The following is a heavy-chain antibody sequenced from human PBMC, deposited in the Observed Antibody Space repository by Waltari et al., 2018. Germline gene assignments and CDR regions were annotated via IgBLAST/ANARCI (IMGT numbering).Heavy chain of an antibody. J-gene: IGHJ4*02. D-gene: IGHD3-10*01. CDR3: ASESLGDTCFDY. CDR2: MSSSSSTI. Sequence: EVQLVESGGGLVQPGGSLRLSCAASGFTFSSYSMNWVRQAPGKGLEWVSYMSSSSSTIYYADSVKGRFTISRDNAKNSLYLQMNSLRAEDTAVYYCASESLGDTCFDYWGQGTLVTVSS. V-gene: IGHV3-48*01. CDR1: GFTFSSYS.